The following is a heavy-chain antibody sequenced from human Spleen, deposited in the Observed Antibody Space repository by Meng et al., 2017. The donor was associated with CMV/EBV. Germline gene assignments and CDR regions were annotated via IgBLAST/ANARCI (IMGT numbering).Heavy chain of an antibody. CDR1: GFTFSSYT. V-gene: IGHV3-21*01. D-gene: IGHD1-26*01. CDR3: ARGLVGAGRDY. J-gene: IGHJ4*02. Sequence: GESLKISCAASGFTFSSYTMNWVRQAPGKGLEWVSSISSGGSHIYYADSVKGRFTIFRDNANNSLYLQMNSLRVDDTAVYYCARGLVGAGRDYWGQGTLVTVSS. CDR2: ISSGGSHI.